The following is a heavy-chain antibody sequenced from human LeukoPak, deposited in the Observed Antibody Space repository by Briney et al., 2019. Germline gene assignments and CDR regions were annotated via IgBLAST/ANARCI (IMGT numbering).Heavy chain of an antibody. CDR3: AKDEYYYDSSGYYRN. CDR1: GFTFSSYA. J-gene: IGHJ4*02. CDR2: ISGSGGST. Sequence: GGSLRLSCAASGFTFSSYAMSWVRQAPGKGLEWVSAISGSGGSTYYADSVKGRFTISRDNPKNTLSLQMNSLRAEDTAVYYCAKDEYYYDSSGYYRNWGQGTLVTVSS. V-gene: IGHV3-23*01. D-gene: IGHD3-22*01.